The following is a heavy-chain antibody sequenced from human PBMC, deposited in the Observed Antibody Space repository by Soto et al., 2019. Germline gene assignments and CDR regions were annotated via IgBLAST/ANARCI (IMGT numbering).Heavy chain of an antibody. CDR2: IWYDGSNK. CDR3: ARDLVVDGATTNLFDY. V-gene: IGHV3-33*01. Sequence: QVQLVESGGGVVQPGRSLRLSCAASGFTFSSYGMHWVRQAPGKGLEWVAVIWYDGSNKYYADSVKGRFTISRDNSKNTLYLQMNSLRAEDTAVYYCARDLVVDGATTNLFDYWGQGTLVTVSS. CDR1: GFTFSSYG. J-gene: IGHJ4*02. D-gene: IGHD1-7*01.